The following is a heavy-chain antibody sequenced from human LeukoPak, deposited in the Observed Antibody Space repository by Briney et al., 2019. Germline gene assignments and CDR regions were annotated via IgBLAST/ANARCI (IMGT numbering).Heavy chain of an antibody. J-gene: IGHJ6*04. D-gene: IGHD6-13*01. CDR1: GGSISSSNW. Sequence: PSGTLSLTCAVSGGSISSSNWWSWVRQPPGKGLEWIGEIYHSGSTKYNPSLKSRVTISVDKSKNQFSLKLSSVTAADTAVYYCARGLQQLVQDYYYYYGMDVWGKGTTVTVSS. CDR2: IYHSGST. CDR3: ARGLQQLVQDYYYYYGMDV. V-gene: IGHV4-4*02.